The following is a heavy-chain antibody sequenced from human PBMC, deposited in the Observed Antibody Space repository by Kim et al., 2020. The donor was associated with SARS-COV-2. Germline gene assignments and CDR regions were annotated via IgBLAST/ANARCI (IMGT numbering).Heavy chain of an antibody. Sequence: GGSLRLSCAASGFTVSSNYMSWVRQAPGKGLEWVSVIYSGGSTYYADSVKGRFTISRDNSKNTLYLQMNSLRAEDTAVYYCARPGIAAAGLPNYCGMDVWGQGTTVTVSS. CDR1: GFTVSSNY. CDR2: IYSGGST. V-gene: IGHV3-53*01. D-gene: IGHD6-13*01. J-gene: IGHJ6*02. CDR3: ARPGIAAAGLPNYCGMDV.